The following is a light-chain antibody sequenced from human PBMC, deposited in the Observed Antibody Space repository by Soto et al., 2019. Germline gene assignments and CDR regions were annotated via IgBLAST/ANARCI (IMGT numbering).Light chain of an antibody. CDR1: QSVRSY. CDR2: DAS. Sequence: EIVLTQSPGTLSSSPGERATLSCRASQSVRSYLAWYQQKPGQAPRLLIYDASNRAAGTPARFSGSGSGTDFTLTISSLEPEDSAVYYCQQRTNWPLTFGPGTKVDIK. J-gene: IGKJ3*01. CDR3: QQRTNWPLT. V-gene: IGKV3-11*01.